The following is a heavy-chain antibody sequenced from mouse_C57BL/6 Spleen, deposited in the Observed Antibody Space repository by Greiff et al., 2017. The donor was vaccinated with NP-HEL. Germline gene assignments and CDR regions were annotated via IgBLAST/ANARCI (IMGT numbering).Heavy chain of an antibody. CDR2: ILPGSGST. CDR3: TRGGSTVVAHYYAMDY. J-gene: IGHJ4*01. CDR1: GYTFTGYW. D-gene: IGHD1-1*01. V-gene: IGHV1-9*01. Sequence: QVQLQQSGAELMKPGASVKLSCKATGYTFTGYWIEWVKQRPGHGLEWIGEILPGSGSTNYNEKFKGKATFTADTSSNTAYLQLSSLTSEDTAVYYCTRGGSTVVAHYYAMDYWGQGTSVTVSS.